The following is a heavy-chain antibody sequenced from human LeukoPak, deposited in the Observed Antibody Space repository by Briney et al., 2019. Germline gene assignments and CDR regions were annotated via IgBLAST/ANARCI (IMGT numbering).Heavy chain of an antibody. CDR2: IHAGGAIT. V-gene: IGHV3-23*01. CDR1: GFTFRSFD. D-gene: IGHD5-18*01. J-gene: IGHJ4*02. CDR3: AQISVDTSRNRWADFDS. Sequence: GGSLRLSCAASGFTFRSFDMNWVRQAPGKGLEWVSNIHAGGAITYYAGSVKGRFTISRDDSKNTVFLQMNSLRAEDTAIYYCAQISVDTSRNRWADFDSWGQGILVTVSS.